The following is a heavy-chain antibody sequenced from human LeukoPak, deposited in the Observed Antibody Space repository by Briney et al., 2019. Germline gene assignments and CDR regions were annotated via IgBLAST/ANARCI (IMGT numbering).Heavy chain of an antibody. Sequence: GGSLRLSCAASGFTFSSYWMNWVRQAPGKGLVWVAHINTGGRTTTYADSVKGRFTVSRDNAKNTLYLEMNRLRAEDTAVYYCARDNAYMFDYWGQGTPVTVSS. CDR2: INTGGRTT. CDR1: GFTFSSYW. CDR3: ARDNAYMFDY. D-gene: IGHD5-24*01. V-gene: IGHV3-74*01. J-gene: IGHJ4*02.